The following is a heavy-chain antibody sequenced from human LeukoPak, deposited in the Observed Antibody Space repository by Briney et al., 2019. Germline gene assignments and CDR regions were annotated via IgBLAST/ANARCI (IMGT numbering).Heavy chain of an antibody. CDR1: GFTFSSYA. J-gene: IGHJ4*02. D-gene: IGHD3-22*01. V-gene: IGHV3-23*01. CDR2: ISGRGDST. Sequence: GGSLRLSCAASGFTFSSYAMTWVRQGPGKGLECVSSISGRGDSTYYVDSVKGPFSISRDNSKNTVFLQMNTLRAEDTAVYYCAKRRDYDSTGYYFTPYYFDYWGQGTLVTVSS. CDR3: AKRRDYDSTGYYFTPYYFDY.